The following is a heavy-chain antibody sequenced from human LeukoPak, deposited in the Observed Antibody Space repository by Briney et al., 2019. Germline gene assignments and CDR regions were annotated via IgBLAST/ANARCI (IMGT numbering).Heavy chain of an antibody. V-gene: IGHV3-7*01. D-gene: IGHD4-17*01. CDR2: IKQDGSAK. J-gene: IGHJ3*02. CDR3: ARGDFSDYGDYVDAFDI. Sequence: PGGSLRLSXAASGFTFNNDWMSRVRQVPGKGLQWVANIKQDGSAKFYVDSVKGRFTISRDNTKNSLYLRMNSLRVEDTAVYYCARGDFSDYGDYVDAFDIWGQGTMVTVSS. CDR1: GFTFNNDW.